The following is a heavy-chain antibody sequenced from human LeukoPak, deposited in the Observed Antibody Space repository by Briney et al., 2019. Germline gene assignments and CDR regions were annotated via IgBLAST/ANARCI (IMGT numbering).Heavy chain of an antibody. D-gene: IGHD6-13*01. J-gene: IGHJ4*02. CDR1: GFTFSSSG. Sequence: GGSLRLSCAASGFTFSSSGMHWVRQAPGKGLEWVAFISYDGSNRYYADSVKGRFTISRDNSKNTLYLQMNSLRAEDTAVYYCARMSRVAAAEGDYFDYWGQGTLVTVSS. CDR2: ISYDGSNR. CDR3: ARMSRVAAAEGDYFDY. V-gene: IGHV3-30*02.